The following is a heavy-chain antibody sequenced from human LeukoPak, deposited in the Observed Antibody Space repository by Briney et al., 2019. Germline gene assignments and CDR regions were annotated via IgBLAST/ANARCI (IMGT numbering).Heavy chain of an antibody. V-gene: IGHV4-4*07. CDR3: ARHGYTASHFFLDY. CDR1: ADSINSYY. J-gene: IGHJ4*02. D-gene: IGHD5-18*01. Sequence: SETLSLTCTVSADSINSYYWGWVRQPAGRGLEWIGLIYTTGRADYDPSLQSRVTMSVDTSQKQFSLNLRSVTAADTAFYFCARHGYTASHFFLDYWSQGTLVTVSS. CDR2: IYTTGRA.